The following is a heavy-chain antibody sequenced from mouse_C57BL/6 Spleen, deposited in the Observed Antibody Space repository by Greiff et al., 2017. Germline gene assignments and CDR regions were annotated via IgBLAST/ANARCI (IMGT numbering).Heavy chain of an antibody. CDR2: IYPYNGVS. CDR3: ARKRYYGSSFDY. D-gene: IGHD1-1*01. CDR1: GYSFTGYY. J-gene: IGHJ2*01. Sequence: EVKLVESGPELVKPGASVKISCKASGYSFTGYYMHWVKQSHGNILDWIGYIYPYNGVSSYNQKFKGKATLTVDKSYSTAYMELRSLTSEDSAVYYCARKRYYGSSFDYWGQGTTLTVSS. V-gene: IGHV1-31*01.